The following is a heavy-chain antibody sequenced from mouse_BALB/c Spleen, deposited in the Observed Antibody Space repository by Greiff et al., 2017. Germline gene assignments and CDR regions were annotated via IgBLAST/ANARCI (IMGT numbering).Heavy chain of an antibody. Sequence: VQRVESGPGLVAPSQSLSITCTVSGFSLTGYGENWVRQPPGKGLEWLGMIWGDGSTDYNSALKSRLSISKDNSKSQVFLKMNSLQTDDTARYYCARDDDPMDYWGQGTSVTVSS. CDR3: ARDDDPMDY. D-gene: IGHD2-3*01. CDR1: GFSLTGYG. V-gene: IGHV2-6-7*01. J-gene: IGHJ4*01. CDR2: IWGDGST.